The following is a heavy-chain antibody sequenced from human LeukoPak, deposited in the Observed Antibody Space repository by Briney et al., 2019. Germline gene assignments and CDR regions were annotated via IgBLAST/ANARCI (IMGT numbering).Heavy chain of an antibody. D-gene: IGHD1-26*01. CDR3: ASLWELLGS. CDR1: GFTFSNYE. CDR2: ISIDGKTI. V-gene: IGHV3-48*03. J-gene: IGHJ4*02. Sequence: PGGSLRLPCAASGFTFSNYEMDWVRQAPGKGLEWVSYISIDGKTIHYADSVKGRFTISRDNAKNSVYLQMNSLRVEDTAVYYCASLWELLGSWGQGTLVTVSS.